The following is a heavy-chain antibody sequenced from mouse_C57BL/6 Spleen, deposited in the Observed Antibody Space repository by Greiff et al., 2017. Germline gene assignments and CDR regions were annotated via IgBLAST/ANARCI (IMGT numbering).Heavy chain of an antibody. CDR2: IDPSDSYT. CDR3: ARGGGDFDY. CDR1: GYTFTSYW. Sequence: QVQLQQPGAELVKPGASVKLSCKASGYTFTSYWMQWVKQRPGQGLEWIGEIDPSDSYTNYNQKFKGKATLTVDTSSSTAYMQLSSLTSEDSAVYDCARGGGDFDYWGQGTTLTVSS. J-gene: IGHJ2*01. V-gene: IGHV1-50*01.